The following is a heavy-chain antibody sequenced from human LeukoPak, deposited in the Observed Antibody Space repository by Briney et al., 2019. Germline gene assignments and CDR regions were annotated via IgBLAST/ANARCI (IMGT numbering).Heavy chain of an antibody. CDR3: ARVNRGAYDS. Sequence: GGSLRLSCAASGFTVSSNYMTWVRQAPGKGLEWISVLYSGGTTYYADSVKGRFSISRDNSNNTLYLQMNSLRAEDTAVYYCARVNRGAYDSWGQGTLVTVSS. J-gene: IGHJ5*02. CDR1: GFTVSSNY. D-gene: IGHD5-12*01. V-gene: IGHV3-53*01. CDR2: LYSGGTT.